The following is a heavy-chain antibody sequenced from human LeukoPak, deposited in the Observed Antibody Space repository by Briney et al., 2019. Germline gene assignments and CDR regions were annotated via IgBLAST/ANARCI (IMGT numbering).Heavy chain of an antibody. CDR3: ARGHYYGSGNYFDY. CDR2: MNPNSGNT. Sequence: ASVKVSCKASGYTFTSYDINWVRQATGQGLEWMGWMNPNSGNTGYAQKFQGRVTMTRNTSISTAYMELSSLRSEDTTVYYCARGHYYGSGNYFDYWGQGTLVTVSS. CDR1: GYTFTSYD. V-gene: IGHV1-8*01. J-gene: IGHJ4*02. D-gene: IGHD3-10*01.